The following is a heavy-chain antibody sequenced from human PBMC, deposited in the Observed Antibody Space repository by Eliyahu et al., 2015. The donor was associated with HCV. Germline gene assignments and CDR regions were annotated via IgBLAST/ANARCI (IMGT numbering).Heavy chain of an antibody. V-gene: IGHV4-4*07. CDR2: IYTSGST. Sequence: QVQLQESGPGLVKPSETLSLTCTVSGGSIRSFHWSWVRQPAGEGLEWIGRIYTSGSTDYNPSLKSRATMSVDTSKNQFSLKLSSVTATDTAVYYCARGPKYSSSSPFDYWGQGTLVTVSS. CDR3: ARGPKYSSSSPFDY. D-gene: IGHD6-6*01. CDR1: GGSIRSFH. J-gene: IGHJ4*02.